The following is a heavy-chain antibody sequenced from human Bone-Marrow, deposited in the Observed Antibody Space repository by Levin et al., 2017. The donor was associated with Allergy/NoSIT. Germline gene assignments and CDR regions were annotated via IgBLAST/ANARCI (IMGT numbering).Heavy chain of an antibody. Sequence: GGSLRLSCAASGFTFSSYGMHWVRQAPGKGLEWVAVISYDGSNKYYADSVKGRFTISRDNSKNTLYLQMNSLRAEDTAVYYCAKDIPPITILSLYGMDVWGQGTTVTVSS. CDR3: AKDIPPITILSLYGMDV. CDR2: ISYDGSNK. J-gene: IGHJ6*02. V-gene: IGHV3-30*18. CDR1: GFTFSSYG. D-gene: IGHD3-9*01.